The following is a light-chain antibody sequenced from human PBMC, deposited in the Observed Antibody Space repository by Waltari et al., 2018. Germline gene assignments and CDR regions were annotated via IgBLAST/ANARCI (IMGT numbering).Light chain of an antibody. J-gene: IGKJ4*01. V-gene: IGKV1-5*03. CDR3: QQYDTYVT. Sequence: DIQMTQSPSTLSASVGDRVTITCRASQSISSWLAWYQQKPGKAPKLLIYKASSLESGVPSRFSGCGSGTEFTLTISSLQPDDFATYYCQQYDTYVTFGGGTKVEIK. CDR2: KAS. CDR1: QSISSW.